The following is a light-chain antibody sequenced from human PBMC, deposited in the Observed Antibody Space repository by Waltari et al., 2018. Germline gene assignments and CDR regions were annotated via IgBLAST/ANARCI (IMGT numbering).Light chain of an antibody. J-gene: IGKJ4*01. Sequence: VLTQSPATLSLSPGARATLPCRASQSVDDNMAWYQQKPGQSPRLLIYDASNRATGIPIRFSGSGFGTDFTLTISSLEPEDVAVYYCQQYYTTPLTFGGGTKVEIK. CDR3: QQYYTTPLT. CDR2: DAS. CDR1: QSVDDN. V-gene: IGKV3-11*01.